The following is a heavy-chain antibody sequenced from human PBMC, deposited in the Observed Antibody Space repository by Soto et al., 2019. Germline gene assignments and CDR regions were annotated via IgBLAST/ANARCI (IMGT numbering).Heavy chain of an antibody. V-gene: IGHV4-30-4*01. J-gene: IGHJ4*02. CDR1: GRSISSVNYY. Sequence: SETLSLTCTVSGRSISSVNYYWSWIRQPPGKGLEWIGYIYYSGSTYYNPSLRSRVTISVDTSKNQFSLKLSSVTAADTAVYYCARYGSGECNRGSCYSPCHYWGQGTLVTVS. CDR2: IYYSGST. CDR3: ARYGSGECNRGSCYSPCHY. D-gene: IGHD2-15*01.